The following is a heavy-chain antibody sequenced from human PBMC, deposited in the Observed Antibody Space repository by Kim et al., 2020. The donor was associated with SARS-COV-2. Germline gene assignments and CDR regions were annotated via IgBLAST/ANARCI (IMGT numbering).Heavy chain of an antibody. CDR3: ARSIPAFFRGGTEYFQH. Sequence: SETLSLTCAVYGGSFSGYYWSWIRQPPGKGLEWIGEINHSGSTNYNPSLKSRVTISVDTSKNQFSLKLSSVTAADTAVYYCARSIPAFFRGGTEYFQHWGQGTLVTVSS. V-gene: IGHV4-34*01. J-gene: IGHJ1*01. CDR2: INHSGST. D-gene: IGHD3-3*01. CDR1: GGSFSGYY.